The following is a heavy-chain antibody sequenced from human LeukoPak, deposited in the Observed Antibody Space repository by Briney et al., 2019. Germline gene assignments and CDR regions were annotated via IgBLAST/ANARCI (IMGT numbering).Heavy chain of an antibody. J-gene: IGHJ4*02. D-gene: IGHD3-10*01. CDR1: GFTFSSYW. CDR3: AREGGSPYFDY. V-gene: IGHV3-30-3*01. Sequence: GGSLRLSCAASGFTFSSYWMHWVRQAPGKGLEWVAVISYDGSNKYYADSVKGRFTISRDNSKNTLYLQMNSLRAEDTAVYYCAREGGSPYFDYWGQGTLVTVSS. CDR2: ISYDGSNK.